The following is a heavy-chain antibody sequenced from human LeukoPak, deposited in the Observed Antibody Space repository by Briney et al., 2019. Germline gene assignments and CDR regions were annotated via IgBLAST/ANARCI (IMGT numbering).Heavy chain of an antibody. CDR1: GFTFSSYA. D-gene: IGHD6-13*01. J-gene: IGHJ4*02. V-gene: IGHV3-21*01. CDR2: ISSSSSYI. Sequence: GGSLRLSCAASGFTFSSYAMSWVRQAPGKGLEWVSSISSSSSYIYYADSVKGRFTISRDNAKNSLYLQMNSLRAEDAAVYYCARDASFPGTGGQGTLVTVSS. CDR3: ARDASFPGT.